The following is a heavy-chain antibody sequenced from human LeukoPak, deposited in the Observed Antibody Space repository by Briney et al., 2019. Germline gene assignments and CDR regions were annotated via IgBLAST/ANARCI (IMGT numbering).Heavy chain of an antibody. J-gene: IGHJ4*02. Sequence: GGSLRLSCAASGFTVSLYWMSWVRQAPGKGLEWVSYISTGSSTTYYADSVKGRFTISRDNVENSLYLQMNSLRDEDTAVYYCARVAAGYSVNYFDYWGQGTLVTVSS. CDR1: GFTVSLYW. D-gene: IGHD4-23*01. V-gene: IGHV3-48*02. CDR2: ISTGSSTT. CDR3: ARVAAGYSVNYFDY.